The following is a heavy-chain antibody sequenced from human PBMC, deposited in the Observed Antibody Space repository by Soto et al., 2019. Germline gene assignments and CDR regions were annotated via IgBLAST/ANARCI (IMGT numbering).Heavy chain of an antibody. Sequence: SETLSLTCAVYGGSFSGYYWSWIRQPPGKGLEWIGEINHSGSTNYNPSLKSRVTISVDTSKNQFSLKLSSVTAADTAVYYCARAARYYYGSGRSPRLIFDYWGQGTLVTGSS. CDR2: INHSGST. CDR1: GGSFSGYY. J-gene: IGHJ4*02. CDR3: ARAARYYYGSGRSPRLIFDY. V-gene: IGHV4-34*01. D-gene: IGHD3-10*01.